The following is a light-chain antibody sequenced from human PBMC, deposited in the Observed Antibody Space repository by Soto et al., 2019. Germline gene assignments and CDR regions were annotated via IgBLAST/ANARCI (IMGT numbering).Light chain of an antibody. CDR1: QSVNQNY. V-gene: IGKV3-20*01. J-gene: IGKJ2*01. CDR2: GAS. CDR3: QKYGSAQYN. Sequence: EIVLTQSPGTLPLSPGEIATLSCRASQSVNQNYIAWYQQDPGQAPRLLIYGASSRASGIPDRFSGSGSGTEFPLTISRLEPEDFAVYHCQKYGSAQYNFGQGTKVEIK.